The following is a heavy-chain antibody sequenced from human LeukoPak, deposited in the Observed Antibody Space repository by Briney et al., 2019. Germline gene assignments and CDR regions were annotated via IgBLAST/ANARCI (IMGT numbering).Heavy chain of an antibody. Sequence: SETLSLTCTVSGGSISSSNYYWGWIRQPPGEGLEWIGYIYYSGSTYYNPSLKSRVTMSVDTSKNQFSLQLNSATPEDTAVYYCARLGLGGAFDIWGQGTMVTVSS. CDR2: IYYSGST. CDR1: GGSISSSNYY. V-gene: IGHV4-39*01. CDR3: ARLGLGGAFDI. D-gene: IGHD2-15*01. J-gene: IGHJ3*02.